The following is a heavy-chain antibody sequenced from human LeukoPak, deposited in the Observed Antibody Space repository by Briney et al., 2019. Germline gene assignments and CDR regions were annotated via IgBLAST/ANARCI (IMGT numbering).Heavy chain of an antibody. CDR3: ARDPARGSFDSFDY. D-gene: IGHD3-3*02. Sequence: GGSLRLSCTASGFTVSTNYMSWVRQAPGKGLEWVSVIYSGGSSTYYADSVKGRFTISRDKSKNTLYLQMNSLRAEDTAVYYCARDPARGSFDSFDYWGQGTLVTVSS. CDR2: IYSGGSST. CDR1: GFTVSTNY. J-gene: IGHJ4*02. V-gene: IGHV3-66*01.